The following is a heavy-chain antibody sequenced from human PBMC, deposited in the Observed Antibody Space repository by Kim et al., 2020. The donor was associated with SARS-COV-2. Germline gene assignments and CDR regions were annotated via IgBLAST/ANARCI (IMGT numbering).Heavy chain of an antibody. CDR2: IIRNSDST. CDR1: GFTFDDYG. J-gene: IGHJ4*02. Sequence: GGSLRLSCAASGFTFDDYGMSWVRQAPGKGLEWVSGIIRNSDSTGYADSGKGRFTSPRDNAKNSLFLQMNSPRAEDTALYHCVRGYAGGPFDLWGQGTLVTVSS. D-gene: IGHD3-16*01. CDR3: VRGYAGGPFDL. V-gene: IGHV3-20*01.